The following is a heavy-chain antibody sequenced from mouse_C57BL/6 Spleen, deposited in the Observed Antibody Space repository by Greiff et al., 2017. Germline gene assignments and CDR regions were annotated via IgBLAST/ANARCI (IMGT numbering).Heavy chain of an antibody. Sequence: EVKLEESVAELVRPGASVKLSCTASGFNIKNTYMHWVKQRPEQGLEWIGRIDPANGNTKYAPKFQGKATITADTSSTTAYLQLSSLTSEDTAIYYCASNYDYERFAYWGQGTLVTVSA. CDR2: IDPANGNT. D-gene: IGHD2-4*01. CDR3: ASNYDYERFAY. J-gene: IGHJ3*01. CDR1: GFNIKNTY. V-gene: IGHV14-3*01.